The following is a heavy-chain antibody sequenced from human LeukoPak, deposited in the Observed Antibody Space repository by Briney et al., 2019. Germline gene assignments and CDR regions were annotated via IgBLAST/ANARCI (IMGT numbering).Heavy chain of an antibody. J-gene: IGHJ4*02. CDR3: ARGTLGAWGW. CDR2: ISDTGHTI. Sequence: PGGSLRLSCAASGFIFATSGMNWVRQTPGKGLEWLAYISDTGHTIYYSDSVKGRFTVSRDNAKNSLYLQMKSLRAEDTAVYFCARGTLGAWGWWGQGTLVTVSS. V-gene: IGHV3-48*04. CDR1: GFIFATSG. D-gene: IGHD6-19*01.